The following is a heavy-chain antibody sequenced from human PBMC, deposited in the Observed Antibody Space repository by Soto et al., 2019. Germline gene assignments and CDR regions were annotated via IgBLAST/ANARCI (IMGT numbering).Heavy chain of an antibody. CDR2: IYYSGST. V-gene: IGHV4-30-4*01. J-gene: IGHJ5*02. CDR3: ARATIVLVPAAMVSHWFDP. CDR1: GGSISSGDYY. Sequence: QVQLQESGPGLVKPSQTLSLTCTVSGGSISSGDYYWSWIRQPPGKGLEWIGYIYYSGSTYYNPSLTSRITVYVDTSKNQFSLKLSSVTAADTAVYYCARATIVLVPAAMVSHWFDPWGQGTLVTVSS. D-gene: IGHD2-2*01.